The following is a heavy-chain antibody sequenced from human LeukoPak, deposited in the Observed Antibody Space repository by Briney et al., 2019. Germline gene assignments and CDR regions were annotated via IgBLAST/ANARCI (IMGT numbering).Heavy chain of an antibody. CDR1: GFTFSSYA. V-gene: IGHV3-15*01. CDR3: TTDRSVVVPIGGDV. D-gene: IGHD2-2*01. Sequence: KSGGSLRLSCAASGFTFSSYAMSWVRQAPGKGLEWVGRIKSKTDGGTTDYAAPVKGRFTISRDDSKNTLYLQMNSLKTEDTAVYYCTTDRSVVVPIGGDVWGKGTTVTVSS. CDR2: IKSKTDGGTT. J-gene: IGHJ6*04.